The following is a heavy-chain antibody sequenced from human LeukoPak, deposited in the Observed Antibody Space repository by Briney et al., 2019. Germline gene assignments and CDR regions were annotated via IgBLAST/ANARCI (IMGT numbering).Heavy chain of an antibody. D-gene: IGHD3/OR15-3a*01. CDR3: ARELIDFHDHTNKGFFDS. CDR2: IDPSSGAT. J-gene: IGHJ4*02. CDR1: GYTFTGYY. Sequence: VASVKVSCKTSGYTFTGYYIHLLRQAPGQRLERMAWIDPSSGATNYAHKFQGRVTLTRDTSISTAYMEVSSLGSDDTAVYYCARELIDFHDHTNKGFFDSWGQGTPVTVSS. V-gene: IGHV1-2*02.